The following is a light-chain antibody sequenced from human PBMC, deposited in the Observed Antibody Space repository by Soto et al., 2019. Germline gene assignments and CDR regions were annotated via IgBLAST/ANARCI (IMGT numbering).Light chain of an antibody. J-gene: IGKJ1*01. CDR3: QHYSSFPWT. Sequence: DIQMTQSPSSLSASVGDRVTITCRASQSIGRWLAWYQQKPERAPKLLIFDASSLQTGVPARFSGSGSGTEFTLTITGLQPDDFASYFCQHYSSFPWTFGKATKAEIK. CDR2: DAS. CDR1: QSIGRW. V-gene: IGKV1-5*01.